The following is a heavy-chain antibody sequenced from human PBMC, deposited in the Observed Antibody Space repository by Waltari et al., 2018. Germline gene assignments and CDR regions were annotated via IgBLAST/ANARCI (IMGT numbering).Heavy chain of an antibody. CDR1: GGSISSYY. Sequence: QVQLQESGPGLVKPSETLSLTCTVSGGSISSYYWSWIRQPPGTGLEWIGYIYYSGSTNYNPPLKSRVTISVDTSKNQFSRKLSSVTAADTAVYYCARGRAIVGVVRYYYYGMDVWGQGTTVTVSS. J-gene: IGHJ6*02. D-gene: IGHD3-3*01. V-gene: IGHV4-59*01. CDR3: ARGRAIVGVVRYYYYGMDV. CDR2: IYYSGST.